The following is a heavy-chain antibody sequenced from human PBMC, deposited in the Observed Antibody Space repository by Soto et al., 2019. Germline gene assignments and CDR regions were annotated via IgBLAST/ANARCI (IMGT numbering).Heavy chain of an antibody. D-gene: IGHD6-13*01. CDR2: IFYSGGT. J-gene: IGHJ6*02. CDR1: SGSISSTIYS. Sequence: ETLSLTCTVSSGSISSTIYSWDWIRQPPGKGLEWIGYIFYSGGTNYNPSLKSRVTISVDTSKNQFSLKLSSVTAADTAVYYCARDKSGSSWYGGRYYYSGMDVWGQGTTVPVS. V-gene: IGHV4-61*01. CDR3: ARDKSGSSWYGGRYYYSGMDV.